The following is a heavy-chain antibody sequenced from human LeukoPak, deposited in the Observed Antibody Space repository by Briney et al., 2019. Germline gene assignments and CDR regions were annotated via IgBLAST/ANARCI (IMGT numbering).Heavy chain of an antibody. V-gene: IGHV3-48*01. D-gene: IGHD3-3*01. CDR3: AREGPVYDFWSGYYTGGYFDY. CDR1: GFTLSSYS. J-gene: IGHJ4*02. Sequence: PGGSLRLSCAASGFTLSSYSMNWVRQAPGKGLEWVSYISSSSSTIYYADSVKGRFTISRDNAKNSLYLQMNSLRAEDTAVYYCAREGPVYDFWSGYYTGGYFDYWGQGTLVTVSS. CDR2: ISSSSSTI.